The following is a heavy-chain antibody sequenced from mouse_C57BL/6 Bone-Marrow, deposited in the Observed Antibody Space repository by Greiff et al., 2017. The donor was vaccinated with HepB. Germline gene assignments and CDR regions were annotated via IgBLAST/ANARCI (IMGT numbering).Heavy chain of an antibody. J-gene: IGHJ4*01. V-gene: IGHV5-12*01. CDR2: ISNGGGST. CDR3: ARQLRPLDYAMDY. D-gene: IGHD3-2*02. CDR1: GFTFSDYY. Sequence: EVKLMESGGGLVQPGGSLKLSCAASGFTFSDYYMYWVRQTPEKRLEWVAYISNGGGSTYYPDTVKGRFTISRDNAKNTLYLQMSRLKSEDTAMYYCARQLRPLDYAMDYWGQGTSVTVSS.